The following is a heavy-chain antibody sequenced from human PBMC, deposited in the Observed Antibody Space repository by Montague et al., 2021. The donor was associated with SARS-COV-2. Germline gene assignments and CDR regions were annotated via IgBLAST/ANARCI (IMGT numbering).Heavy chain of an antibody. V-gene: IGHV4-31*03. D-gene: IGHD5/OR15-5a*01. CDR3: ARVEFYGVYDTDPLEV. CDR2: IYYSGST. Sequence: TLSLTCTVSGGSISSGGYYWSWIRQHPGQGLEWIGYIYYSGSTNYNPTLKIRVTISVDTSKNQFSLKLSSVTAADTAVYYCARVEFYGVYDTDPLEVWGKGTTVTVSS. J-gene: IGHJ6*04. CDR1: GGSISSGGYY.